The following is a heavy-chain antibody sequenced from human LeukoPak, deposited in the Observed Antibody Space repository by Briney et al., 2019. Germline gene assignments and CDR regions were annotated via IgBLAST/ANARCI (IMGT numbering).Heavy chain of an antibody. CDR3: AKGGASVTRYVDY. J-gene: IGHJ4*02. Sequence: GSLRLSCAASGFTFSSYSLQWVRQTPGKGLEWVGIMSNSGENTFYGEAVKGRFTISRDNSQNTLYLQMNSLRPEDTAVYYCAKGGASVTRYVDYWGQGTLVTVSS. D-gene: IGHD4-17*01. CDR2: MSNSGENT. CDR1: GFTFSSYS. V-gene: IGHV3-30*18.